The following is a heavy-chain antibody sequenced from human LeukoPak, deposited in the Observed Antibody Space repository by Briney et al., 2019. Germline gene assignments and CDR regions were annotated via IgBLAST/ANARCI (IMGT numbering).Heavy chain of an antibody. CDR1: GGSISSSRYY. Sequence: PSETLSLTCTVSGGSISSSRYYWGWIRQPPGKGLEWIGSIYYSGSTYYNPSLKSRVTISVDTSKNQFSLKLSSVTAADTAVYYCSNLGELSFKPELPWGQGTLVTVSS. CDR3: SNLGELSFKPELP. V-gene: IGHV4-39*01. CDR2: IYYSGST. J-gene: IGHJ5*02. D-gene: IGHD3-16*02.